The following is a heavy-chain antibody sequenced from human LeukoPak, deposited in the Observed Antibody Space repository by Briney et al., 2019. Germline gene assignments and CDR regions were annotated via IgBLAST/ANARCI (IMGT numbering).Heavy chain of an antibody. D-gene: IGHD2-15*01. J-gene: IGHJ4*02. CDR1: GFTISSYN. CDR2: ISHTGTYI. CDR3: ARVLETDCTGGSCYSGLDY. Sequence: GGSLRLSCAASGFTISSYNMKWVRQTPGEGLEWVSSISHTGTYIYYADSAKGRFTVSRDNAQNSLYLQMNSLRVEDTAVYYCARVLETDCTGGSCYSGLDYWGQGTLVTVSS. V-gene: IGHV3-21*01.